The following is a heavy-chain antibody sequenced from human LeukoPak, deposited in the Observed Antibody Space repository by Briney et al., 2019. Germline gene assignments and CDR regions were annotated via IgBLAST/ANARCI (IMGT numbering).Heavy chain of an antibody. D-gene: IGHD3-3*01. CDR1: GGSISSYY. J-gene: IGHJ3*02. Sequence: PSETLSLTCTVSGGSISSYYWSWIRQPAGKGLEWIGRIYTSGSTNYNPSLKSRVTMSVDTSKNQFSLKLSSVTAADTAVYYCARDLMGHTIFGHDAFDIWGQGTMVTVSS. CDR3: ARDLMGHTIFGHDAFDI. CDR2: IYTSGST. V-gene: IGHV4-4*07.